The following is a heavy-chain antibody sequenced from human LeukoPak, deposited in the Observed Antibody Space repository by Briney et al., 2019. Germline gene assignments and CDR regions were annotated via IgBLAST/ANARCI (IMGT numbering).Heavy chain of an antibody. J-gene: IGHJ4*02. D-gene: IGHD3-16*02. CDR2: INPIFVAA. CDR1: GGTCSSYA. Sequence: SVTVSCKASGGTCSSYAISWVRQAPEQGLERMGGINPIFVAANYAQKFQGRVTITADESTSTAYMELSSLRSEDTAVYYCARGPGPEDYDYVWGSYLHYFDYWGQGTLVTVSS. CDR3: ARGPGPEDYDYVWGSYLHYFDY. V-gene: IGHV1-69*13.